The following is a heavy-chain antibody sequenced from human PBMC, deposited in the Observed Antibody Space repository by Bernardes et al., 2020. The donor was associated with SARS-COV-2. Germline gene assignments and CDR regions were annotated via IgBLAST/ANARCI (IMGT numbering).Heavy chain of an antibody. CDR1: GFTFNKYA. CDR3: ATFFYASGSPSGAFDS. J-gene: IGHJ4*02. Sequence: GGSLRLSCAASGFTFNKYAMAWVRQAPGKALEWLSTITSTDGATYYADFVKGRFTISRDNSRTTLYLQMNSLRAEDTAVYYCATFFYASGSPSGAFDSWGQGTLVTVSS. CDR2: ITSTDGAT. V-gene: IGHV3-23*01. D-gene: IGHD3-10*01.